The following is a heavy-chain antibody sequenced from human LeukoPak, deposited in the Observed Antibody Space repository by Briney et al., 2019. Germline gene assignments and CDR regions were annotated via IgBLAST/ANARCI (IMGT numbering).Heavy chain of an antibody. CDR3: ARAGGDVGWYQTIDY. J-gene: IGHJ4*02. Sequence: SQTVSLTCNVSGGSISSVSYYCSSIRQPAGKGVEWIGHMYPRGTTSSHPSLQSRVSRSVDPSNHQSSLKVTSVTAADTAVYYCARAGGDVGWYQTIDYWGQGTLVTVSS. D-gene: IGHD6-19*01. CDR2: MYPRGTT. CDR1: GGSISSVSYY. V-gene: IGHV4-61*09.